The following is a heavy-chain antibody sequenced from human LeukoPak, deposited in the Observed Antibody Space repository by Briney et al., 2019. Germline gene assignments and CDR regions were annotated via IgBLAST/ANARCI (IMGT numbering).Heavy chain of an antibody. D-gene: IGHD6-19*01. Sequence: PGGSLRLSCIASGFTLSSYEMSWVRQAPGKGLESVSVIYSGGSTYYADSVRGRFTISRDNSKNTLYLQMNSLRAEDTAVYYCAKDRASGWPNAFDIWGQGTMVTVSS. V-gene: IGHV3-53*01. CDR1: GFTLSSYE. CDR2: IYSGGST. CDR3: AKDRASGWPNAFDI. J-gene: IGHJ3*02.